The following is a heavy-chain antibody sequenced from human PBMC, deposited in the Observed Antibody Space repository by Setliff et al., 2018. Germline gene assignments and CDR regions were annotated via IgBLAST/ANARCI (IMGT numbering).Heavy chain of an antibody. CDR2: INSGGSST. J-gene: IGHJ4*03. V-gene: IGHV3-23*01. CDR3: AKFSSVPGSRFFDY. Sequence: GESLKISCAASGFTFSSSSMTWVRQAPGKGLEWVSAINSGGSSTYYADSVKGRFTISRDNSKNTLYLQMNSLRAEDTAIYSCAKFSSVPGSRFFDYWGQGTMVTVS. CDR1: GFTFSSSS. D-gene: IGHD2-2*01.